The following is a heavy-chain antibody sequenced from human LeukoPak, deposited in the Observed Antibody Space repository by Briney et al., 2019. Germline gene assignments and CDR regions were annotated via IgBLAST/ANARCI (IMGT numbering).Heavy chain of an antibody. D-gene: IGHD1-26*01. V-gene: IGHV3-33*01. CDR1: GFTFDTYA. Sequence: GGSLRLSCAASGFTFDTYAMHWARHAPGKGLEWVALVSFDGNNKYYVDSVKGRFTISRDNSNNMVYLQMNSLRAEDTAVYYCARFGGNSGSHGCWGQGTVVTVSS. CDR2: VSFDGNNK. J-gene: IGHJ4*02. CDR3: ARFGGNSGSHGC.